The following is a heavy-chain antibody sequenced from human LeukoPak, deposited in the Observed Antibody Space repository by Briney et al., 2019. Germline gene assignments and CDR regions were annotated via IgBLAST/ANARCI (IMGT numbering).Heavy chain of an antibody. CDR1: GGSISSSSYY. D-gene: IGHD3-22*01. CDR3: AREKGLEDSSGYYHDY. J-gene: IGHJ4*02. CDR2: IYYSGST. V-gene: IGHV4-39*07. Sequence: SETLSLTCTVSGGSISSSSYYWGWIRQPPGKGLEWIGSIYYSGSTYYNPSLKSRVTISVDTSKNQFSLKLSSVTAADTAVYYCAREKGLEDSSGYYHDYWGQGTLVTVSS.